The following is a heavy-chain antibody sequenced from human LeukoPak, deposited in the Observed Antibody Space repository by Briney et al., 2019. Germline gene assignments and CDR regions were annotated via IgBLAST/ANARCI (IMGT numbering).Heavy chain of an antibody. CDR2: IYYSGST. Sequence: SETLSLTCTVSGGSISSYYWSWIRQPPGKGLKWIGYIYYSGSTNYNPSLKSRVTISVDKSKNQFSLKLSSVTAADTAVYYCARGIVVVVAATREFWFDPWGEGTLVTVSS. CDR3: ARGIVVVVAATREFWFDP. J-gene: IGHJ5*02. V-gene: IGHV4-59*01. CDR1: GGSISSYY. D-gene: IGHD2-15*01.